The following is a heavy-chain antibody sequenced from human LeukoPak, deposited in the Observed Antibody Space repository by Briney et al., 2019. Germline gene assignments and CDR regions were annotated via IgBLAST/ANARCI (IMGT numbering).Heavy chain of an antibody. J-gene: IGHJ4*02. D-gene: IGHD6-13*01. CDR3: ARDRAAAGTGLGF. V-gene: IGHV1-46*01. Sequence: ASVKVSCKSSGYTFTRYYMHWVRQAPGPGLEWMGIIDPSGSSTTYAQRFQGRVTMTRDTSTSTVYMELSSLRSEDTAIYYCARDRAAAGTGLGFWGQGTLVTVSS. CDR2: IDPSGSST. CDR1: GYTFTRYY.